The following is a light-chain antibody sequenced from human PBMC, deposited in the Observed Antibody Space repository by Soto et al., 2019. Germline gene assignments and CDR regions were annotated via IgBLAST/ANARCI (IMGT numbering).Light chain of an antibody. CDR3: QTWGTGSAFVV. Sequence: QSVLTQSPSASASLGASVKLTCTLSSGHSNYAIAWHQQQPEKGPRYLMKVNSGGSHIKGDGIPDRFSGSSSGAERYLFISSLQSEDEADYYCQTWGTGSAFVVFGGGTQLTFL. CDR2: VNSGGSH. CDR1: SGHSNYA. J-gene: IGLJ7*01. V-gene: IGLV4-69*01.